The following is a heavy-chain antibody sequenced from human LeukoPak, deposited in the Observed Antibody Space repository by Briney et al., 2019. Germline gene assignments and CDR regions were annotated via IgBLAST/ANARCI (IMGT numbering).Heavy chain of an antibody. D-gene: IGHD6-13*01. J-gene: IGHJ5*02. CDR3: ARVSSSWSYNWFDP. Sequence: SETLSLTCTVSGDSISNSNYYWGWIRQPPGKGLEWIGTIYYSGSTYYNPSLKSRVTISVDTSKNQFSLKLSSVTAADTAVYYCARVSSSWSYNWFDPWGQGTLVTVSS. V-gene: IGHV4-39*07. CDR2: IYYSGST. CDR1: GDSISNSNYY.